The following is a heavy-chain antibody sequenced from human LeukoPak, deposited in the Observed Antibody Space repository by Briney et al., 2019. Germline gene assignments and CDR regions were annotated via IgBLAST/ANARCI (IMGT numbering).Heavy chain of an antibody. J-gene: IGHJ3*02. D-gene: IGHD2-2*02. Sequence: GGSLRLSCAASGFTVSSNYMSWVRQATGKGLEWVSVIYSGGSTYYADSVKGRFTISRDNSKNTLYLQMNSLRAEDTAVYYCARGRDTPAFDIWGQGTMVTVSS. CDR1: GFTVSSNY. V-gene: IGHV3-66*01. CDR2: IYSGGST. CDR3: ARGRDTPAFDI.